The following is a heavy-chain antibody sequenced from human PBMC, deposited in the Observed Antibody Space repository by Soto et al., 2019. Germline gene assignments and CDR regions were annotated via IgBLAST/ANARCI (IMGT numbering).Heavy chain of an antibody. J-gene: IGHJ4*02. V-gene: IGHV3-33*01. CDR1: GFTFSSYG. D-gene: IGHD2-2*01. Sequence: QVQLVESGGGVVQPGRSLRLSCTASGFTFSSYGLHWVRQAPGKGLELVAVIWYDGRSKYYADSVQGRFTISRDNSKNTLYLQMNNLRAEDTAVYYCARSPCSTSCYVDDYWGQGTLVTVSS. CDR3: ARSPCSTSCYVDDY. CDR2: IWYDGRSK.